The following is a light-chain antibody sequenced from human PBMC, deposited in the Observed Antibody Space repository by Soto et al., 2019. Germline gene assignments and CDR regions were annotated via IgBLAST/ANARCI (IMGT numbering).Light chain of an antibody. CDR1: QSVTNSF. CDR2: GAS. Sequence: EIVLAQSPGTLSLSPGERATLSCMASQSVTNSFLAWYQQKPGQAPGLLIYGASRRATGIPDRFTGSGSGTDFTLTISRLEPEDFAVYYCQQYNNWPGTFGQGTKVDI. V-gene: IGKV3-20*01. J-gene: IGKJ1*01. CDR3: QQYNNWPGT.